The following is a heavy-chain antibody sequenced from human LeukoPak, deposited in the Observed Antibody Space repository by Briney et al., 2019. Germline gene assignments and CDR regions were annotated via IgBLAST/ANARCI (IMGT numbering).Heavy chain of an antibody. CDR2: INHSGST. CDR1: GGSFSGYY. Sequence: PSETLSLTCAVYGGSFSGYYWSWIRQPPGKGLEWIGEINHSGSTNYNPSLKSRVTISVDTSKNQFSLKLSSVTAADTAVYYCARGIAVADDYYYGMDVWGQGTTATVSS. CDR3: ARGIAVADDYYYGMDV. J-gene: IGHJ6*02. D-gene: IGHD6-19*01. V-gene: IGHV4-34*01.